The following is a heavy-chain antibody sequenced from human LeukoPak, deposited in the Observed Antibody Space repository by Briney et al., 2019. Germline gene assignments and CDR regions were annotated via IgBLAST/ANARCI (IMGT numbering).Heavy chain of an antibody. D-gene: IGHD2-2*01. CDR3: ARGVTSWPQGPYHFDY. V-gene: IGHV3-30*02. CDR2: IQSNGNEK. Sequence: QPGGSLRLSCAVSGFTFSDYAMHWVRQAPGKGLGWVASIQSNGNEKYSSDSLKGRFTISRDNSKNTLYLQMNTVRPEDTAVFYCARGVTSWPQGPYHFDYWGQGILITVSS. CDR1: GFTFSDYA. J-gene: IGHJ4*02.